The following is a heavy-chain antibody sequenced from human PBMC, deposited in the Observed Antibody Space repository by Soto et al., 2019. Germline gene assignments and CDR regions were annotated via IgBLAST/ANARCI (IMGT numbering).Heavy chain of an antibody. CDR3: ARDRDRMTTVTEIEY. J-gene: IGHJ4*02. D-gene: IGHD4-17*01. CDR2: MWFDGSRK. CDR1: GVIVNNKFG. V-gene: IGHV3-33*07. Sequence: PGWSPKLCCAASGVIVNNKFGMNWVRQAPGKGLEWVANMWFDGSRKNYADSVKGRFTISSDNSKNTLYLQMNSLRVEDTAIYYCARDRDRMTTVTEIEYWGQGTLVTVSS.